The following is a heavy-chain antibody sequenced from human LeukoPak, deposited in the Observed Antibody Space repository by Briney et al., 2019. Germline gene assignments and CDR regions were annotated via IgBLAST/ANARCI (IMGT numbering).Heavy chain of an antibody. D-gene: IGHD6-13*01. CDR2: ISGSGGSI. Sequence: GGSLRLSCAAPGFTFSSYAMSWVRQAPGKGLEWVSAISGSGGSIYYADSVKGRFTISRDNSKNTLYLQMNSLRAEDTAVYYCAKDLLISRIAAAGPFDYWGQGTLVTVSS. J-gene: IGHJ4*02. V-gene: IGHV3-23*01. CDR1: GFTFSSYA. CDR3: AKDLLISRIAAAGPFDY.